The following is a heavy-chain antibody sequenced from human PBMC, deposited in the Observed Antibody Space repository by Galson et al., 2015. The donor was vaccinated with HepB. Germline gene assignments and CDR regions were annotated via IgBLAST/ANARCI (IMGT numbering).Heavy chain of an antibody. Sequence: SLRLSCAASGFTVSSNYMSWVRQAPGKRLEWVSVIYSGGSTYYADSVKGRFTISRDNSKNTLYLQMNSLRAEDTAVYYCARDVTTKDYGDKLYYYYGMDVWGQGTTVTVSS. CDR3: ARDVTTKDYGDKLYYYYGMDV. D-gene: IGHD4-17*01. J-gene: IGHJ6*02. V-gene: IGHV3-66*02. CDR1: GFTVSSNY. CDR2: IYSGGST.